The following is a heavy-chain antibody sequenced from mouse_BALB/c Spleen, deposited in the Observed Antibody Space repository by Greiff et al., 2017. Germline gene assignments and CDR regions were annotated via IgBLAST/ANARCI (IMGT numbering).Heavy chain of an antibody. J-gene: IGHJ4*01. V-gene: IGHV1-69*01. D-gene: IGHD3-1*01. Sequence: QAQLQQPGAALVTPGASVKLSRKASGHTFSSYWIHWVKQRPGQGLEWIGNIYPSDSYTNHNKKFKDKPTLTVDNSSSTAYMQLSSTTAEDSAVYCCTRQLGLLYYAMDYWGQGTSVTVSA. CDR1: GHTFSSYW. CDR2: IYPSDSYT. CDR3: TRQLGLLYYAMDY.